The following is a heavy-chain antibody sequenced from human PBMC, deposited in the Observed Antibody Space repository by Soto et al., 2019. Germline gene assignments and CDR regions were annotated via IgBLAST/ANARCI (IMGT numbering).Heavy chain of an antibody. V-gene: IGHV1-24*01. D-gene: IGHD3-10*01. CDR3: ATDLFTLYYYGSGSYPP. CDR1: GYTLTELS. Sequence: ASVKVSCKVSGYTLTELSMHWVRQAPGKGLEWMGGFDPEDGETIYAQKFQGRVTMTEDTSTDTAYMELSSLRSEDTAVYYCATDLFTLYYYGSGSYPPWGQGTLVTVSS. J-gene: IGHJ5*02. CDR2: FDPEDGET.